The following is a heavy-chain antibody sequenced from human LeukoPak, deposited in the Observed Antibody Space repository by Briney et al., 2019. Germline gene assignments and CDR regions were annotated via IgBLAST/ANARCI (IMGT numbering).Heavy chain of an antibody. CDR3: ARSHSGSYSDAAFDI. D-gene: IGHD1-26*01. CDR2: IYSGGST. J-gene: IGHJ3*02. Sequence: GGSLRLSCAASGFTVSSNYMSWVRQAPGKGLEWVSVIYSGGSTYYADSVKGRFTISRDNSKNTLYLQMNSLRAEDTAVYYCARSHSGSYSDAAFDIWGQGTMVTVSS. CDR1: GFTVSSNY. V-gene: IGHV3-53*01.